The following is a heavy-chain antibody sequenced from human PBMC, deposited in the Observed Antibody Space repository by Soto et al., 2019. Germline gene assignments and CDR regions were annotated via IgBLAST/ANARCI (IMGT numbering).Heavy chain of an antibody. V-gene: IGHV1-69*10. CDR2: IIPILGIA. CDR1: GGTFSSYA. CDR3: ARGGGGCSSTSCYTVYYYYGMDV. Sequence: ASVKVSCKASGGTFSSYAISWVRQAPGQGLEWMGGIIPILGIANYAQKFQGRVTITADKSTSTAYMELSSLRSEDTALYYCARGGGGCSSTSCYTVYYYYGMDVWGQGTTVTVSS. D-gene: IGHD2-2*02. J-gene: IGHJ6*02.